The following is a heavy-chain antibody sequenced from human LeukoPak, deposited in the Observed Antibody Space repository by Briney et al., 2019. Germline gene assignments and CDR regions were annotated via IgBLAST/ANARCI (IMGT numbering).Heavy chain of an antibody. CDR3: ARAEMATITYPDY. V-gene: IGHV3-21*01. Sequence: GGSLRLSCTASGFTFSSYSMNWVRQAPGTGLEWVSSITSSSSHVYYADSVKGRFTISRDNAKNSLYLQMNSLKAEDTAVYYCARAEMATITYPDYWGQGTPVTVSS. J-gene: IGHJ4*02. CDR2: ITSSSSHV. CDR1: GFTFSSYS. D-gene: IGHD5-24*01.